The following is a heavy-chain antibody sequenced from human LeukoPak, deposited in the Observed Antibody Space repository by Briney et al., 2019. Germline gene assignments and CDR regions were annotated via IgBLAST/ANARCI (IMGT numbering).Heavy chain of an antibody. CDR2: IDEDGSET. CDR1: GFTFSNYW. Sequence: PGGSLRLSCAVSGFTFSNYWMMWVRQAPGKGLEWVASIDEDGSETNYVDSVTGRFTVSRDHAKNSLFLQMNSLRAEDTAVYYCVRYGRRANDQPFDVWGQGTMVTVSP. V-gene: IGHV3-7*01. CDR3: VRYGRRANDQPFDV. D-gene: IGHD1-1*01. J-gene: IGHJ3*01.